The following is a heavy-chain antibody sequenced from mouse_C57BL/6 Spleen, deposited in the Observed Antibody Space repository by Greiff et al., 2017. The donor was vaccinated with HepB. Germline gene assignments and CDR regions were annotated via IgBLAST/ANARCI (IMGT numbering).Heavy chain of an antibody. CDR3: VRGTAQAPFDY. V-gene: IGHV10-1*01. CDR1: GFSFNTYA. CDR2: IRSKSNNYAT. D-gene: IGHD3-2*02. J-gene: IGHJ2*01. Sequence: EVQVVESGGGLVQPKGSLKLSCAASGFSFNTYAMNWVRQAPGKGLEWVARIRSKSNNYATYYADSVKDRFTISRDDSESMLYLQMNNLKTEDTAMYYCVRGTAQAPFDYWGQGTTLTVSS.